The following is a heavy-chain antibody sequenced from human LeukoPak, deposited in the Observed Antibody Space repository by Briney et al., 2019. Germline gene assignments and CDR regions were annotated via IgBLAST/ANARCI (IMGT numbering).Heavy chain of an antibody. CDR3: ARDQWRLFDY. D-gene: IGHD2-21*02. Sequence: GGSLKLSCAASGFTFNNYWMSWVRQAPGKGLEWVANIKEDGSDIYYVDSVKGRFTISRDNAKNLLYLQMNSLRAEDTAVYYCARDQWRLFDYWGQGTLVTVSS. CDR2: IKEDGSDI. J-gene: IGHJ4*02. CDR1: GFTFNNYW. V-gene: IGHV3-7*04.